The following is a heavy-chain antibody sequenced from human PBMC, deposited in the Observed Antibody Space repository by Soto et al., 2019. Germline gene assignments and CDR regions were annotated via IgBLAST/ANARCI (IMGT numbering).Heavy chain of an antibody. CDR3: ARDIVVVTALSHYYYYGMDV. Sequence: QVQLVQSGAEVKKPGSSVKVSCKVSGGTFSSYTISWVRQAPGQGLEWMGRIIPILGIANYAQKFQGRVTITADKSTSTAYMELSSLRSEDTAVYYCARDIVVVTALSHYYYYGMDVWGQGTTVTVSS. J-gene: IGHJ6*02. D-gene: IGHD2-21*02. CDR1: GGTFSSYT. V-gene: IGHV1-69*08. CDR2: IIPILGIA.